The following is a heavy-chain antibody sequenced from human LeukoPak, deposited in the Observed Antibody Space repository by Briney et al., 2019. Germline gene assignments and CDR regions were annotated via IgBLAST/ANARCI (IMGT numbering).Heavy chain of an antibody. J-gene: IGHJ4*02. Sequence: ASVKVSCKASGYPFINYWIHWVRQAPGQGLEWMGGVDPNRGGTDYAQKFQGRVTMTRDTSIRTAYMELSSLRPDDTAVYYCARTSFDSWAQGTLVTVSS. CDR3: ARTSFDS. CDR2: VDPNRGGT. CDR1: GYPFINYW. V-gene: IGHV1-2*02.